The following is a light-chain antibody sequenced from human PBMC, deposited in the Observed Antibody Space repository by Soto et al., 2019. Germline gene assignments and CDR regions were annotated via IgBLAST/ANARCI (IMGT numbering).Light chain of an antibody. CDR1: QGISGR. CDR3: QQYNSYST. Sequence: DIQMTQSPSTLSASVGDRVTITCRASQGISGRLAWYQQKPGKAPNLLIYDVSNLESGVPSRFSVTGSGTEFTLTINSLQPDDFATYYCQQYNSYSTFGPGTKVEVK. V-gene: IGKV1-5*01. J-gene: IGKJ1*01. CDR2: DVS.